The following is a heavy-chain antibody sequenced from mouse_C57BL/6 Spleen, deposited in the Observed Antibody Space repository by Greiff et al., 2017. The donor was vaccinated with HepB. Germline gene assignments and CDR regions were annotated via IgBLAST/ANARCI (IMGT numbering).Heavy chain of an antibody. V-gene: IGHV1-69*01. Sequence: VQLQQPGAELVMPGASVKLSCKASGYTFTSYWMHWVKQRPGQGLEWIGEIDPSDSYTNYNQKLKGKSTLTVDKSASTAYMQLSSLTSEDSAVYYCARKDYYGSSYGGFAYWGQGTLVTVSA. CDR3: ARKDYYGSSYGGFAY. CDR1: GYTFTSYW. D-gene: IGHD1-1*01. CDR2: IDPSDSYT. J-gene: IGHJ3*01.